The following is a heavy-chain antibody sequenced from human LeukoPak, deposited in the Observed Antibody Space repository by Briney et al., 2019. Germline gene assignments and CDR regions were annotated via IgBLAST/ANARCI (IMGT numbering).Heavy chain of an antibody. D-gene: IGHD6-13*01. CDR1: GGSISSGDYY. CDR2: IYYSGST. CDR3: QGFGGYSSSWYYFDY. Sequence: SETLSLTCTVSGGSISSGDYYWSWIRQPPGKGLEWIGYIYYSGSTYYNPSLESRVTISVDTSKNQFSLKLSSVTAADTAVYYCQGFGGYSSSWYYFDYWGQGTLVTVSS. J-gene: IGHJ4*02. V-gene: IGHV4-30-4*01.